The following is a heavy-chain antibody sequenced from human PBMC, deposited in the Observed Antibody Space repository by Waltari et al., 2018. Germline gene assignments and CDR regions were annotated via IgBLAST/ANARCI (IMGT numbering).Heavy chain of an antibody. V-gene: IGHV3-33*01. CDR3: ARDMTYSSGWYGAFDY. Sequence: QVQLVESGGGVVQPGRSLRLSCAASGFTFSSYGMPWVRQAPCKGLEWVAVIWYDGSNKYYADSGKGRFTISRDNSKNTLYLQMNSLRAEDTAVYYCARDMTYSSGWYGAFDYWGQGTLVTVSS. CDR1: GFTFSSYG. CDR2: IWYDGSNK. D-gene: IGHD6-19*01. J-gene: IGHJ4*02.